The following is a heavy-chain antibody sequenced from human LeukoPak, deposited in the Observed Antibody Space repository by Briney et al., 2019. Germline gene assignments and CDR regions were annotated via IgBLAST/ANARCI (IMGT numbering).Heavy chain of an antibody. CDR1: GGSISSYY. Sequence: SETLSLTCTVSGGSISSYYWSWIRQPPGKGLEWIGYIYYSGSTNYNPSLKSRVTISVDTSKNQFSLKLSSATAADTAVYYCERDETYSGYYLGAVGNAFDIWGQGTMVTVSS. CDR2: IYYSGST. V-gene: IGHV4-59*12. D-gene: IGHD3-22*01. CDR3: ERDETYSGYYLGAVGNAFDI. J-gene: IGHJ3*02.